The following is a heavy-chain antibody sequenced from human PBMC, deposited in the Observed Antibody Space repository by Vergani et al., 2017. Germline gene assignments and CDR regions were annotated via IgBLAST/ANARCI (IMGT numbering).Heavy chain of an antibody. CDR2: IYYSGST. J-gene: IGHJ4*02. CDR1: GGSISSSSYY. CDR3: ARRGVRDGYMFFDY. Sequence: QLQLQESGPGLVKPSETLSLTCTVSGGSISSSSYYWGWIRQPPGKGLEWIGSIYYSGSTYYNPSLKSRVTISVDTSKNQFSLKLSSVTAADTAVYYCARRGVRDGYMFFDYWGQGTLVTVSS. V-gene: IGHV4-39*01. D-gene: IGHD5-24*01.